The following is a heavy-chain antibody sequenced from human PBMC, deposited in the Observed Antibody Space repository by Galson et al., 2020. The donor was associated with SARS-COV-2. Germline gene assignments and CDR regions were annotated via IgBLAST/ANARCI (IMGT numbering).Heavy chain of an antibody. Sequence: ETSETLSLTCTVSGGSISSGDYYWSWIRQPPGKGLEWIGYIYYSVSTYYNPSLKSRVTISVDTSKNQFSLKLSSVTAADTAVYYCARESYYYDSSGYGPWGQGTMVTVSS. CDR3: ARESYYYDSSGYGP. CDR2: IYYSVST. J-gene: IGHJ3*01. D-gene: IGHD3-22*01. CDR1: GGSISSGDYY. V-gene: IGHV4-30-4*01.